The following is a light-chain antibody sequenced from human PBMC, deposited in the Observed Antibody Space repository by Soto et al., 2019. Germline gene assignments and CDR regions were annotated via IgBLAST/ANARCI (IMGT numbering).Light chain of an antibody. CDR1: SSDVGSYNY. V-gene: IGLV2-14*01. J-gene: IGLJ2*01. Sequence: QSALTQPASVSGSPGQSITISCTGTSSDVGSYNYVSWYQQHPGKAPKLMIYEVRNRPSGVSDRFSGSKSGKTASLTIFGLQAEDEADYYCSSYTTSTTQVFGGGTKVT. CDR3: SSYTTSTTQV. CDR2: EVR.